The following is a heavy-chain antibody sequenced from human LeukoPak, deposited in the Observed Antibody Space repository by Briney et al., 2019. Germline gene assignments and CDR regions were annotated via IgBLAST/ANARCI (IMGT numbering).Heavy chain of an antibody. CDR1: GGSFCGYY. CDR2: INHSGST. CDR3: ARGARAGYNLEPFDY. V-gene: IGHV4-34*01. J-gene: IGHJ4*02. Sequence: PSETLSLTCAVYGGSFCGYYWSWIRQPPGKGLEWVGEINHSGSTNYNASLMSRVTISVDTSKNQFSLKLSSVTAADTAVYYCARGARAGYNLEPFDYWGQGTLVTVSS. D-gene: IGHD5-24*01.